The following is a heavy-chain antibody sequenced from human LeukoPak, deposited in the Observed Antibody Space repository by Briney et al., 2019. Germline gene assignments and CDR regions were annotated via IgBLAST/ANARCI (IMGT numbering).Heavy chain of an antibody. CDR3: TTDHGYCSGGSCYGVDY. CDR1: GFTFSNAW. D-gene: IGHD2-15*01. V-gene: IGHV3-15*01. J-gene: IGHJ4*02. Sequence: PGGSLRLSCAASGFTFSNAWMSWVRQAPGKGLEWVGRIKSKTDGGTADYVAPVKGRFTISRDDSKNTLYLQMNSLKTEDTAVYYCTTDHGYCSGGSCYGVDYWGQGTLVTVSS. CDR2: IKSKTDGGTA.